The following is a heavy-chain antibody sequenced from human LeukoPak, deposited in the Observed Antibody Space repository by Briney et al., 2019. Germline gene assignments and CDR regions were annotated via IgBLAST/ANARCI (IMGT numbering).Heavy chain of an antibody. V-gene: IGHV3-53*01. D-gene: IGHD5-18*01. CDR2: IYSSGST. Sequence: GGSLRLSCAASGFTVSSNFMSWVRQAPGKGLECVSLIYSSGSTYYADSVKGRFTISRDNSKNTLYLQMNSLKAEDTAVYYCARRAKTERGHSYGLDYWGQGTLVTVSS. CDR3: ARRAKTERGHSYGLDY. J-gene: IGHJ4*02. CDR1: GFTVSSNF.